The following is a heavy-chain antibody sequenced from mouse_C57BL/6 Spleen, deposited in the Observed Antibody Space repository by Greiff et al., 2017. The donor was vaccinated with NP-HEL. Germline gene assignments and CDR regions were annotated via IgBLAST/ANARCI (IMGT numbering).Heavy chain of an antibody. CDR3: ARYDYGSSYEGDYYAMDY. CDR1: GYTFTSYW. J-gene: IGHJ4*01. CDR2: IYPGSGST. Sequence: QVQLQQPGAELVKPGASVRMSCKASGYTFTSYWITWVKKRPGQGLEWIGDIYPGSGSTNYNEKFRSKATLTVDTSSSTAYMQLSSLTSEDSAVYYCARYDYGSSYEGDYYAMDYWGKGTSVTVSS. V-gene: IGHV1-55*01. D-gene: IGHD1-1*01.